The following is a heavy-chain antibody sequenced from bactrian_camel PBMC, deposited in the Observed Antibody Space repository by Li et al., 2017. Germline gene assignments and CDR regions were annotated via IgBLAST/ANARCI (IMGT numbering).Heavy chain of an antibody. CDR2: INGGGGET. J-gene: IGHJ4*01. CDR1: GFTFENYA. V-gene: IGHV3S31*01. D-gene: IGHD3*01. Sequence: VQLVESGGGLVQPGGSLRLSCAASGFTFENYAVSWVRQAPGKGLEWVAAINGGGGETYYADSVKGRFTLSRANAKSTLLLQLNSLKTEDTAMYYCAKGDLDPHCSGAWCSHFTYWGQGTQVTVS. CDR3: AKGDLDPHCSGAWCSHFTY.